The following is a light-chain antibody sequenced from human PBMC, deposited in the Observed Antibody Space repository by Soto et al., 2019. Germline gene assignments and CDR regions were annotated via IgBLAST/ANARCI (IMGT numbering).Light chain of an antibody. J-gene: IGKJ5*01. CDR1: QRISIH. CDR2: GVS. V-gene: IGKV1-39*01. Sequence: DIQMTQSPSSLSASVGDRVTITCRTSQRISIHLNWYQQKPGKAPEVLIYGVSTLQGGVPSRFSGSGSGTEFTLTISSLQPEDFATYYCQQSYSTPQITFGQGTRL. CDR3: QQSYSTPQIT.